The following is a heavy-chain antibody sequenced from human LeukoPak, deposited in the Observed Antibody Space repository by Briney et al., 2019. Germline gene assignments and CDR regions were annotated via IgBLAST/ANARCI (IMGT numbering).Heavy chain of an antibody. Sequence: ASVKVSCKASGYIFSTYYMHWVRQAPGQGLEWMGWINPNSGGTNYAQKFQGRVTMTRDTSISTAYMELSRLRSDDTAVYYCARVIVGNSVDYWGQGTLVTVSS. D-gene: IGHD4-23*01. J-gene: IGHJ4*02. CDR3: ARVIVGNSVDY. V-gene: IGHV1-2*02. CDR1: GYIFSTYY. CDR2: INPNSGGT.